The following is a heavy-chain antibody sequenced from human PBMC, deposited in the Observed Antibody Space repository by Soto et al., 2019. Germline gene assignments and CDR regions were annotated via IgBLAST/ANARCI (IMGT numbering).Heavy chain of an antibody. D-gene: IGHD3-16*02. Sequence: GGSLRLSCAASGFTFSSYGMHWVRQAPGKGLEWVAVIWYDGSNKYYADSVKDRFTISRDNSKNTLYLQMNSLRAEDTAVYYCARDAGVIPCDAFDIWGQGTMVTVSS. V-gene: IGHV3-33*01. CDR2: IWYDGSNK. J-gene: IGHJ3*02. CDR1: GFTFSSYG. CDR3: ARDAGVIPCDAFDI.